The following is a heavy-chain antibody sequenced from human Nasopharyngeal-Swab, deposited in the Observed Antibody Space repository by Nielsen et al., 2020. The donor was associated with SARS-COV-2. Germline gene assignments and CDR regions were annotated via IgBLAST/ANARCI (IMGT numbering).Heavy chain of an antibody. D-gene: IGHD1-26*01. CDR3: ARERWERRGGGKMGMDV. V-gene: IGHV4-30-2*06. CDR2: IYHSGST. J-gene: IGHJ6*02. Sequence: WIRQSPSKGLEWIGYIYHSGSTYYNPSLKSRVTISVDRSKNQFSLKLSSVTAADTAVYYCARERWERRGGGKMGMDVWGQGTTVTVSS.